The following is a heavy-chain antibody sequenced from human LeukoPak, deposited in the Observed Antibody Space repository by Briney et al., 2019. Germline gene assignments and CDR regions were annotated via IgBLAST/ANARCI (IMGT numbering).Heavy chain of an antibody. D-gene: IGHD2-21*01. CDR1: GGSFSSNGYY. CDR2: IYYSGTT. Sequence: SETLSLTCTVSGGSFSSNGYYWVWIRQPPGKGLEWIGSIYYSGTTYYNPSLKSRVTISVDTSKNQFSLKLSSVTAADTAVYYCARLVDAPRYFDYWGQGTWSPSPQ. CDR3: ARLVDAPRYFDY. V-gene: IGHV4-39*01. J-gene: IGHJ4*02.